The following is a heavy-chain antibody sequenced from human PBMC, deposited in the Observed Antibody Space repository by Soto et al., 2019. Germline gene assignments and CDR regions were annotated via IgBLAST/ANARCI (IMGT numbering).Heavy chain of an antibody. CDR3: AHMTTRYYYYGMDV. V-gene: IGHV1-69*06. CDR1: GGTFSSYA. Sequence: QVQLVQSGAEVKKPGASVKVSCKASGGTFSSYAISWVRQAPGQGLEWMGGIIPIFGTANYAQKFQGRVTITADKSTSTAYLELSSLRSEDTAVYYCAHMTTRYYYYGMDVWGQGNTVTVSS. D-gene: IGHD4-17*01. J-gene: IGHJ6*02. CDR2: IIPIFGTA.